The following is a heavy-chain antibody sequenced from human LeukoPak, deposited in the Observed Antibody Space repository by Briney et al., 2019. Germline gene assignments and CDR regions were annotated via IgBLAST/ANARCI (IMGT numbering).Heavy chain of an antibody. V-gene: IGHV4-39*07. D-gene: IGHD4-17*01. CDR3: ARSRGGRSGVTTVTYAYFDY. J-gene: IGHJ4*02. CDR1: GGSISTSNYY. Sequence: PSETLSLTCTVSGGSISTSNYYWGWIRQPPGKGLEWIGNIFYSGSTYYSPSLRSRVTISLDTSRNQFSLKLNSVTAADTAVYYCARSRGGRSGVTTVTYAYFDYWGQGTLVTVSS. CDR2: IFYSGST.